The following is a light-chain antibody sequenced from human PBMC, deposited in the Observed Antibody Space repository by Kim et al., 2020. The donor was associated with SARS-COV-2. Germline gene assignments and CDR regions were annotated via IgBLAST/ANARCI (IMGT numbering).Light chain of an antibody. CDR3: QQNGGSPPIT. V-gene: IGKV3-20*01. Sequence: PGERATRYCTARQPISPTRLAWYQQTPRQHPRYTMYGESPRATGVPDRFSGGGSETEFSLTISRLGTEEFAVFYCQQNGGSPPITFGQGTRLEIK. CDR2: GES. CDR1: QPISPTR. J-gene: IGKJ5*01.